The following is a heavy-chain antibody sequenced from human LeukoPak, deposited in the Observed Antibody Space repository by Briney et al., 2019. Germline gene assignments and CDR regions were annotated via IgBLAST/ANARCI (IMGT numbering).Heavy chain of an antibody. Sequence: GGSLRLSSAASGFAFSSYDMTWVRQAPGKGLEWVSYISRSGTSIFYADSVKGRFTVSRDNAKNSLFLQMNSLIAEDAAVYYCARVLSFAVAGMGHFDCWGQGTLVSVSS. CDR3: ARVLSFAVAGMGHFDC. CDR2: ISRSGTSI. CDR1: GFAFSSYD. D-gene: IGHD6-19*01. V-gene: IGHV3-48*03. J-gene: IGHJ4*02.